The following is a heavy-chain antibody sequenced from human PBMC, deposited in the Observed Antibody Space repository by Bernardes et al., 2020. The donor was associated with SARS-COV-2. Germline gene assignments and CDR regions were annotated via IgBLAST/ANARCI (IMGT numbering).Heavy chain of an antibody. CDR3: AKLPVNLFCGVGSCGYFAP. V-gene: IGHV1-2*02. D-gene: IGHD2-15*01. J-gene: IGHJ5*02. CDR2: INPRNGGA. Sequence: ASVNVSCKSSGYTFTAYYLHWVRQAPGQGLEWMGWINPRNGGANYAQKFQGRVTMTRDTSINTAYLELTRLTSDDTAIYYCAKLPVNLFCGVGSCGYFAPWGQGTLVAVSS. CDR1: GYTFTAYY.